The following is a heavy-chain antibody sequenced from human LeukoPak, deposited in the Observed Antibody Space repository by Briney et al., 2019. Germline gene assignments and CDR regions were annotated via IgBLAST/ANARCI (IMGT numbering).Heavy chain of an antibody. CDR2: IYHSGST. CDR1: GDSITGYY. CDR3: ARLNGDYFDY. D-gene: IGHD4-17*01. Sequence: SETLSLTCSVSGDSITGYYWGWIRQPPGKGLEWIGSIYHSGSTYYNPSLKSRVTISVDTSKNQFSLKLSSVTAADTAVYYCARLNGDYFDYWGQGTLVTVSS. V-gene: IGHV4-38-2*02. J-gene: IGHJ4*02.